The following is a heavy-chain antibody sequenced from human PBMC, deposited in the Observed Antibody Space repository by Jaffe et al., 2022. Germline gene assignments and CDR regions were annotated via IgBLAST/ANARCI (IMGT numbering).Heavy chain of an antibody. V-gene: IGHV4-38-2*01. CDR2: VYHSGTT. J-gene: IGHJ5*02. Sequence: QVQLQESGPGLVKPSETLSLTCVVSGYSISSAYYWGWIRQPPGKGLEWIGNVYHSGTTYYNPSLNSRVTISVDTSKNQFSLKLYSVTAADTAVYYCARRRADYDYLWGSGGFDPWGQGTLVTVSS. CDR3: ARRRADYDYLWGSGGFDP. CDR1: GYSISSAYY. D-gene: IGHD3-16*01.